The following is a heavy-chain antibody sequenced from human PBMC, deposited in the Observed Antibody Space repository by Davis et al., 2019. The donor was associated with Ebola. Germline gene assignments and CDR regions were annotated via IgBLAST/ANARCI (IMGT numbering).Heavy chain of an antibody. CDR1: GYTFTGYY. CDR2: INPNSGDT. V-gene: IGHV1-2*04. D-gene: IGHD6-13*01. CDR3: ARSALRQQLTFDI. J-gene: IGHJ3*02. Sequence: ASVKVSCKASGYTFTGYYMHWVRQAPGQGLEWMGWINPNSGDTNYAQKFQGWVTMTRDTSISTAYMELSRLRSDDTAVYYCARSALRQQLTFDIWGQGTMVTVSS.